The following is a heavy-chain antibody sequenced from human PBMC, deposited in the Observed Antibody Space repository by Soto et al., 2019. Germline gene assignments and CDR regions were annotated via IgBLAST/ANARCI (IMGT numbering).Heavy chain of an antibody. D-gene: IGHD6-13*01. Sequence: QVQLLESGGGLVKPGGSLRLSCAASEFTVSAYYMAWIRQAPGKGLDWISSISGDSSYTNYADSVKGRFTISRDNAKNSLYLQMISLRVEGTAVYFFVTGQQGRMADIWGQGTMVTVSS. CDR1: EFTVSAYY. V-gene: IGHV3-11*03. J-gene: IGHJ3*02. CDR2: ISGDSSYT. CDR3: VTGQQGRMADI.